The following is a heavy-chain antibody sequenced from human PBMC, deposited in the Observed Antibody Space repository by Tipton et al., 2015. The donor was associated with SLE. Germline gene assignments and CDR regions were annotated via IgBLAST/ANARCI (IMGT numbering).Heavy chain of an antibody. CDR2: IKQDGSEK. J-gene: IGHJ4*02. D-gene: IGHD3-10*01. CDR1: GFTFSSYW. Sequence: SLRLSCAASGFTFSSYWMSWVRQAPGKGLEWVANIKQDGSEKYYVDSVKGRFTISRDNAKNSLYLQMNSLRAVDTAVYYCARDGEYYGSGSYSDWGQGTLVTVSS. CDR3: ARDGEYYGSGSYSD. V-gene: IGHV3-7*01.